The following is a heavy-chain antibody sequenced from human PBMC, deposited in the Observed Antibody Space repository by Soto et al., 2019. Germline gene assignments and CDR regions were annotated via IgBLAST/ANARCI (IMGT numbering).Heavy chain of an antibody. CDR1: GGSVSSSSYY. D-gene: IGHD3-3*01. J-gene: IGHJ4*02. Sequence: SETLSLTCTVSGGSVSSSSYYWSWIRQPPGEGPEWIGYIYYSGSTNYNPSLKGRVTISLDRSKNQFPLKLMSVSAADTAVYYCARVGRPRPGFFHPISYFDHWGQGTPVTVSS. V-gene: IGHV4-61*01. CDR2: IYYSGST. CDR3: ARVGRPRPGFFHPISYFDH.